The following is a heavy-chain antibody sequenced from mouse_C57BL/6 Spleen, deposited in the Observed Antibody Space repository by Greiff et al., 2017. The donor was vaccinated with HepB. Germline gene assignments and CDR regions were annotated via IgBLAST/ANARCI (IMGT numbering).Heavy chain of an antibody. V-gene: IGHV5-17*01. CDR3: ARPYDYDWFAY. CDR1: GFTFSDYG. J-gene: IGHJ3*01. Sequence: EVQVVESGGGLVKPGGSLKLSCADSGFTFSDYGMHWVRQAPEKGLEWVAYISSGSSTIYYADTVKGRFTISRDNAKNTLFLQMTSLRSEDTAMYYCARPYDYDWFAYWGQGTLVTVSA. CDR2: ISSGSSTI. D-gene: IGHD2-4*01.